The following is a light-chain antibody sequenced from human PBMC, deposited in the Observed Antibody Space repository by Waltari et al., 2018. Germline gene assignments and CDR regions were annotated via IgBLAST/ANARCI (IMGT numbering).Light chain of an antibody. CDR3: QQYDNLPLT. J-gene: IGKJ5*01. CDR2: EAS. CDR1: RDINIY. V-gene: IGKV1-33*01. Sequence: DIQMTQSPSSLSASVGDRVTITCQASRDINIYLNWYQQKPGKAPNLLLYEASKLETGVPSRCSGSGSGIDFTFPISSLQPEDIATYYCQQYDNLPLTVGHGTRLEIK.